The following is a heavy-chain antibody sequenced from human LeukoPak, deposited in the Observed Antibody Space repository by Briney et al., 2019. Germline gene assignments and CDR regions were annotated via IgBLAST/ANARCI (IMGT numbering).Heavy chain of an antibody. V-gene: IGHV4-38-2*01. Sequence: PSETLSLTCAVSGYSISSGYYWGWIRRPPGKGLERIGSIYHSGNTYYNPSLTSRVTISVDTSKNQFSLKLNSVTAADTAFYYCARAVQVGGYFDYWGQGILVTVSS. CDR1: GYSISSGYY. CDR3: ARAVQVGGYFDY. CDR2: IYHSGNT. J-gene: IGHJ4*02. D-gene: IGHD3-16*01.